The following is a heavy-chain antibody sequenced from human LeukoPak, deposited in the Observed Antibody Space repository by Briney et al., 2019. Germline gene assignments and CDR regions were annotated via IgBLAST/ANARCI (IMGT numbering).Heavy chain of an antibody. D-gene: IGHD2-21*01. CDR2: IYYSGST. CDR1: GGSISSSSYY. J-gene: IGHJ6*03. CDR3: ARDLGESPDYYYYMDV. V-gene: IGHV4-39*07. Sequence: SETLSLTCTVSGGSISSSSYYWGWIRQPPGKGLEWIGSIYYSGSTYYNPSLKSRVTISVDTSKNQFSLKLSSVTAADTAVYYCARDLGESPDYYYYMDVWGKGTTVTISS.